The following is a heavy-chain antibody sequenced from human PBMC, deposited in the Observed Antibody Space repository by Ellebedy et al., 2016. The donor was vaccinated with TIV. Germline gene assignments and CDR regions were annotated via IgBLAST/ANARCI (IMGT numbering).Heavy chain of an antibody. CDR2: ISYDGSNK. Sequence: GGSLRLXXAASGFTFTSYGMHWVRQAPGKGLEWVAVISYDGSNKYYADSVKGRFTISRDNSKNTLYLQMNSLRPEDTAVYYCAKDAPAEGFWSGYFGHFDYWGQGTLVTVSS. CDR3: AKDAPAEGFWSGYFGHFDY. J-gene: IGHJ4*02. V-gene: IGHV3-30*18. CDR1: GFTFTSYG. D-gene: IGHD3-3*01.